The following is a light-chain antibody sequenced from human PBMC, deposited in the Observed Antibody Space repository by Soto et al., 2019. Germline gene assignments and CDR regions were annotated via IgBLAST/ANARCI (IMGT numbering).Light chain of an antibody. CDR2: GAS. J-gene: IGKJ5*01. Sequence: EIVMTQSPATLSVSPGERATLSCRASQSVSSNLAWYQQKPGQAPRLLIYGASTRATGIPARFSGSGSGTEFTLTISSLQSEDFAVYYCQQYNNWPPSKTFGQGTQLEIK. CDR3: QQYNNWPPSKT. V-gene: IGKV3-15*01. CDR1: QSVSSN.